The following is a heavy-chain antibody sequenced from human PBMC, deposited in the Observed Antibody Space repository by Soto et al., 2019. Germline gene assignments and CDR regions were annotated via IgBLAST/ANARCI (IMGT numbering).Heavy chain of an antibody. Sequence: ASVKVSCKASGYTFTSYDINWVRQATGQGLEWMGWMNPNSGNTGYAQKFQGRVTMTRNTSISTAYMELSSLRSEDTAVYYCARVRCRSTSCYSIFSYYYYGMDVWGQGTTVTVSS. CDR1: GYTFTSYD. CDR2: MNPNSGNT. D-gene: IGHD2-2*01. V-gene: IGHV1-8*01. CDR3: ARVRCRSTSCYSIFSYYYYGMDV. J-gene: IGHJ6*02.